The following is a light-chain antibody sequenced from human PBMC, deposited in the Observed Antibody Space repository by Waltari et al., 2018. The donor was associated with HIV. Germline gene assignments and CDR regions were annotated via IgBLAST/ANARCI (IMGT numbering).Light chain of an antibody. CDR1: SSDVGGYKY. CDR3: SSYAGGNNLV. CDR2: EVS. J-gene: IGLJ2*01. Sequence: QSALSQPPSASGSPGQSVTISCTGTSSDVGGYKYVSWYQQHPGKAPKLMIYEVSKRPSGVPDRFSGSKSGNTASLTVSGLQAEDEADYYCSSYAGGNNLVFGGGTKLTVL. V-gene: IGLV2-8*01.